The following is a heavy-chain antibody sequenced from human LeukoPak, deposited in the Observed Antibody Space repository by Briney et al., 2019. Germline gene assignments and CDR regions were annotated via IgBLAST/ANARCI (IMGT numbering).Heavy chain of an antibody. CDR1: GLTFSSYA. CDR3: AKVERYSSGWYGGNY. Sequence: GGSLRLSCAASGLTFSSYAMTWVRQAPGKGLEWVSAISGSGGSTYYADSVKGRFTISRDNSKNTLYLQMNSLRAEDTAVYYCAKVERYSSGWYGGNYWGQGTLFTVSS. V-gene: IGHV3-23*01. CDR2: ISGSGGST. J-gene: IGHJ4*02. D-gene: IGHD6-19*01.